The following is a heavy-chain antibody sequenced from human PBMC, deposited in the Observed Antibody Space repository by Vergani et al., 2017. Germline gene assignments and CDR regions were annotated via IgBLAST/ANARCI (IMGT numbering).Heavy chain of an antibody. CDR1: GDSVSSHSAA. V-gene: IGHV6-1*01. CDR2: TYYRSKWYN. J-gene: IGHJ4*02. CDR3: ARGPNPKTGIKWGYYFDY. Sequence: QVQLQQSGPGLVKPSQTLSLTCAISGDSVSSHSAAWNWIRQSPSRGLEWLGRTYYRSKWYNDYAVSVKSRITINPDTSKNQFSLQLNSVTPEDTAVYYCARGPNPKTGIKWGYYFDYWGQGTLVTVSS. D-gene: IGHD1-1*01.